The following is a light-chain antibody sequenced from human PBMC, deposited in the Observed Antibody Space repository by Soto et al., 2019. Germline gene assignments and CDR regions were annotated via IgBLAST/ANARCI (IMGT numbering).Light chain of an antibody. CDR2: GAS. CDR3: QQYGRSPLLT. Sequence: EIVLTQSPGTLSLSPGERATLSCRASQSVSSSYLAWYQQKPGQAPRLLIYGASSRATGIPDRFSGSGSGTDFPLTISRLEPEDFAMYYCQQYGRSPLLTFGQGTRLPIK. CDR1: QSVSSSY. V-gene: IGKV3-20*01. J-gene: IGKJ5*01.